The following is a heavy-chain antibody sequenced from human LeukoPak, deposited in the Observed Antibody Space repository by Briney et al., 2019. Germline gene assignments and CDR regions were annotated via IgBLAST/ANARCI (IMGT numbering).Heavy chain of an antibody. Sequence: GGSLRLSCKASGFVFSAYGMHWVRQAPGKGLEWVTAISHDGSNIYYADIVKGRFTISRDNSRNTLHLQMNSLRAEDTAVYYCARMVPTARFDYWGQGTLVTVSS. CDR2: ISHDGSNI. CDR3: ARMVPTARFDY. V-gene: IGHV3-30*03. CDR1: GFVFSAYG. J-gene: IGHJ4*02. D-gene: IGHD2-21*02.